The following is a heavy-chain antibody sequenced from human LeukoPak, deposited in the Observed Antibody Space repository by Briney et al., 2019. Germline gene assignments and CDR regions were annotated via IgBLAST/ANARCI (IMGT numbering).Heavy chain of an antibody. CDR1: GGSFSGYY. V-gene: IGHV4-34*01. CDR2: INPSGST. D-gene: IGHD2-21*02. CDR3: VRGSRVYCGGDCYYY. J-gene: IGHJ4*02. Sequence: SETLSLTCTVFGGSFSGYYWSWVRQPPDKGLGLVGEINPSGSTNYNPSLKTRVTISTDTSKNHFSLNLNSVTAADTGVYYCVRGSRVYCGGDCYYYWGQGTLVTVSS.